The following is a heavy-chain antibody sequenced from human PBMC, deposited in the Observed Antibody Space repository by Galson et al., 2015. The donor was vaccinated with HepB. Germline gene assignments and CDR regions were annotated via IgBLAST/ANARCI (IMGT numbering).Heavy chain of an antibody. D-gene: IGHD1-1*01. J-gene: IGHJ5*02. CDR1: GYIFTSYW. CDR3: ARLPGYQLSRFDP. V-gene: IGHV5-51*01. CDR2: IYPGDSDT. Sequence: QSGAEVKKPGESLKISCKGSGYIFTSYWIGWVRQLPGKGLEWMGIIYPGDSDTRYSLSFQGRVTISVDRSINTAYLRWTSLTASDTAMYYCARLPGYQLSRFDPWGQGTLVTVSS.